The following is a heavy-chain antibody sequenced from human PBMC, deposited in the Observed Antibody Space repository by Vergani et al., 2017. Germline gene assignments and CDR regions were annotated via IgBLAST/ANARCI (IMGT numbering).Heavy chain of an antibody. V-gene: IGHV4-59*01. CDR2: IYYSGST. CDR3: ARIGTYYYDSSGYYPPGSDAFDI. J-gene: IGHJ3*02. Sequence: QVQLQESGPGLVKPSETLSLTCTVSGGSISSYYWSWIRQPPGKGLEWIGYIYYSGSTNYNPSLKSRVPISVDTSKNQFSLKLSSVTAADTAVYYCARIGTYYYDSSGYYPPGSDAFDIWGQGTMVTVSS. CDR1: GGSISSYY. D-gene: IGHD3-22*01.